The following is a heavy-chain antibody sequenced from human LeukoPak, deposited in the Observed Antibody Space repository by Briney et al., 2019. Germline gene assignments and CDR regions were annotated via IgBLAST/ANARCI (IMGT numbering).Heavy chain of an antibody. J-gene: IGHJ3*02. Sequence: GRSLRLSCAASGFTFSRYGMHWVRQAPGKGLEGGAVIWYDGINKYYADSVKGRFTISRDNSKNTLYLQMNSLRAEDTAVYYCARNYDSSGFHVFDIWGQGTMVTVSS. D-gene: IGHD3-22*01. CDR1: GFTFSRYG. V-gene: IGHV3-33*01. CDR3: ARNYDSSGFHVFDI. CDR2: IWYDGINK.